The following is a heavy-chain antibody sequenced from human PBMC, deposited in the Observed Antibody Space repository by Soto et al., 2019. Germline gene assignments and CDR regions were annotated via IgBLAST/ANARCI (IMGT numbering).Heavy chain of an antibody. V-gene: IGHV3-23*01. CDR3: AKLALARDVDY. CDR1: GFTFSNYV. CDR2: ISDSGGST. Sequence: EVQLLESGGGLVQPGGSLRLSCAASGFTFSNYVMNWVRQAPGKGLEWVSGISDSGGSTYYADSVKGRYTISSNNSKNTLYLQINSLGVEDTAVYFCAKLALARDVDYWGQGNLVIVSS. J-gene: IGHJ4*02. D-gene: IGHD6-13*01.